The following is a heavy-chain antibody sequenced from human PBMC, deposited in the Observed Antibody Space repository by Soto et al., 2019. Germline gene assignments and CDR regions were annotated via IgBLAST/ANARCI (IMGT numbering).Heavy chain of an antibody. V-gene: IGHV1-69*12. CDR2: IIHMFGTA. Sequence: QVQLVQSGAEVKKPESSVKVSCKAPGGTFSTYAISWVRQAPGQGLEWMGGIIHMFGTANYAQRFQDRVPINADESTNTVYMELSSLRSEDTAVYFCASGIQLWLRRINNGYSGWGQGTLVTVSS. J-gene: IGHJ4*02. D-gene: IGHD5-18*01. CDR3: ASGIQLWLRRINNGYSG. CDR1: GGTFSTYA.